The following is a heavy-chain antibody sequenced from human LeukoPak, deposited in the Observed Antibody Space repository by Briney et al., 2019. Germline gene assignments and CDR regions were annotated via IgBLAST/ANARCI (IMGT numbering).Heavy chain of an antibody. D-gene: IGHD1-26*01. CDR3: ARDDLSYVNAFDI. CDR1: GFIFSNYA. CDR2: ISYDGSNK. J-gene: IGHJ3*02. V-gene: IGHV3-30*03. Sequence: PGGSLRLSCAASGFIFSNYAMHWVRQAPGRGLEWVAVISYDGSNKYYADSVKGRFTISRGNSKNTLYLQMNSLRAEDTAVYYCARDDLSYVNAFDIWGQGTMVTVSS.